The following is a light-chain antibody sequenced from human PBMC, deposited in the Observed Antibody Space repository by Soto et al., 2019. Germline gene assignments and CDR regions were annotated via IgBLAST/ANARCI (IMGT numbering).Light chain of an antibody. CDR3: QQSYSTLLT. CDR2: AAS. CDR1: QSISSY. Sequence: DIQMTQFPSSLSAFVGDRVTITCRAIQSISSYLNWYQQKPGKAPKLLIYAASSLQSGVPSRFSGSGSGTDFTLTISSLQPEDFATYYCQQSYSTLLTFGGGTKVDIK. V-gene: IGKV1-39*01. J-gene: IGKJ4*01.